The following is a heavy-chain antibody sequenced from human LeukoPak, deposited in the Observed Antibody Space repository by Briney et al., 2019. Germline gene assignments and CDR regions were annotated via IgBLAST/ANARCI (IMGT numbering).Heavy chain of an antibody. V-gene: IGHV3-43D*03. J-gene: IGHJ4*02. Sequence: GGSLRLSCAASGFTFDDYAMHWVRQAPGKGLEWVSLISWDGGRTYYADSVKGRFTISRDNSKNSLYLQMNSLRAEDTALYYCARLLFGYSSSAADYWGQGTLVTVSS. CDR3: ARLLFGYSSSAADY. D-gene: IGHD6-13*01. CDR2: ISWDGGRT. CDR1: GFTFDDYA.